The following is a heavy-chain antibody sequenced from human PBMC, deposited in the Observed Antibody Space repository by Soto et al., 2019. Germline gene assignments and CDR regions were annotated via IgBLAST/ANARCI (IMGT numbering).Heavy chain of an antibody. J-gene: IGHJ3*02. D-gene: IGHD4-17*01. Sequence: QVQLVQSGAEVKKPGASVKVSCKASGYTFTSYAMHWVRQAPGQRLEWMGWINAGNGNTKYAQKFQGRVTITRDASASAAYMELSSLRSEDRAVYYCATYGVGGIWGQGRMVTVSS. V-gene: IGHV1-3*01. CDR1: GYTFTSYA. CDR3: ATYGVGGI. CDR2: INAGNGNT.